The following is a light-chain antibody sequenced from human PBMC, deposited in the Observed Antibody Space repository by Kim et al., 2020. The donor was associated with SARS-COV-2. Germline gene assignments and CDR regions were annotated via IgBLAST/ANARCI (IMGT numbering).Light chain of an antibody. CDR3: QVWDSSSDHHWV. CDR1: NIGSKS. J-gene: IGLJ3*02. Sequence: PGKPAMITGGGNNIGSKSVHLYQQKPGQAPVLVIYYDSDRPSGIPERFSGSNSGNTATLTISRVEAGDEADYYCQVWDSSSDHHWVFGGGTQLTVL. CDR2: YDS. V-gene: IGLV3-21*04.